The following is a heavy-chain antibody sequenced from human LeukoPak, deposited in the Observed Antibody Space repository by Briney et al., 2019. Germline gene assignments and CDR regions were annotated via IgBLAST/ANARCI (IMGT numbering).Heavy chain of an antibody. V-gene: IGHV3-9*01. D-gene: IGHD6-6*01. J-gene: IGHJ4*02. CDR1: GFTFDDYA. Sequence: GGSLRLSCAASGFTFDDYAMHWVRQGPGKGLEWVSGISWSSGSIGYADSVKGRFTISRDNAKNSLYLQMNSLRAEDTAVYYCARDPFPSIAARPEYYFDYWGQGTLVTVSS. CDR2: ISWSSGSI. CDR3: ARDPFPSIAARPEYYFDY.